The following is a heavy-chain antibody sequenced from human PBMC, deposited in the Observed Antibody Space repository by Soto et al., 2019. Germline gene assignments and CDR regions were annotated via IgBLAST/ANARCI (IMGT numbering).Heavy chain of an antibody. CDR2: IYYTGST. J-gene: IGHJ4*02. Sequence: PSETLSLTCTVSGGSISSSSYYWGWFGRPPEKGLEWIGSIYYTGSTHYNPSLKSRVTISEDTSKNQFSLKLSSVTAADTALYYCARRVDTTMGGHFDYWGQGTLVTVSS. CDR3: ARRVDTTMGGHFDY. CDR1: GGSISSSSYY. V-gene: IGHV4-39*01. D-gene: IGHD5-18*01.